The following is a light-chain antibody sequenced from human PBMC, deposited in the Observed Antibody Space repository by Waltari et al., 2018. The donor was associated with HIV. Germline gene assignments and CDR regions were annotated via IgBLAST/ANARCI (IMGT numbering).Light chain of an antibody. CDR3: ATWDDSLSGYV. CDR2: TNK. J-gene: IGLJ1*01. CDR1: SSNIGSNY. Sequence: QSVLTQPPSASGTPGQRVTIPCSGSSSNIGSNYVYWYQQLPGAAPKLLIYTNKQRPSGVPDRFSGSKSGTSASLAITGLRSEDEADYYCATWDDSLSGYVFGTGTKVTVL. V-gene: IGLV1-47*01.